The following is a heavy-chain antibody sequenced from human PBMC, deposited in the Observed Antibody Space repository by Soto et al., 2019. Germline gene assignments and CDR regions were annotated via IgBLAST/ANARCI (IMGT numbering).Heavy chain of an antibody. Sequence: GRPPGVGSEAAGVTIGDYAMSWVRQTPGKGLELVSAISGSGGSTYYADSVKGRFTISRDNSKNTLYLQMNSLRAEDTAVYYCAKDLVILRYFDWLSPGGFDPCGQGTLVTVSS. CDR1: GVTIGDYA. V-gene: IGHV3-23*01. CDR2: ISGSGGST. J-gene: IGHJ5*02. CDR3: AKDLVILRYFDWLSPGGFDP. D-gene: IGHD3-9*01.